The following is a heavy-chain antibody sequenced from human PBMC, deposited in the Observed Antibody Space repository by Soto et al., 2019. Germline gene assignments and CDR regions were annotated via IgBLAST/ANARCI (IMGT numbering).Heavy chain of an antibody. CDR3: AKDVGNSWSYYFDF. Sequence: QVQLVESGGGVVQPGTSLRLSCATSGFTFSSYGMYWVRQAPGKGLGWVAVIWYEGANEYYADSVKGRFTISRDNSKNTLYLQMNSLRAEVTAIYYCAKDVGNSWSYYFDFWGQGTLVTVSS. J-gene: IGHJ4*02. CDR1: GFTFSSYG. V-gene: IGHV3-33*06. CDR2: IWYEGANE. D-gene: IGHD6-13*01.